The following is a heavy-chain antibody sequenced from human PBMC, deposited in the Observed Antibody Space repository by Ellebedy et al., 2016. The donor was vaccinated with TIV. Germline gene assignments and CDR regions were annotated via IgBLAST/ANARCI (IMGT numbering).Heavy chain of an antibody. CDR3: ATSPGGWFDP. CDR1: GGTSSSYA. D-gene: IGHD3-10*01. J-gene: IGHJ5*02. CDR2: IIPIFGTA. Sequence: SVKVSCKASGGTSSSYAISWVRQAPGQGLEWMGGIIPIFGTANYAQKFQGRVTITADESTSTAYMELSSLGSDDTAVYYCATSPGGWFDPWGQGTLVTVSS. V-gene: IGHV1-69*13.